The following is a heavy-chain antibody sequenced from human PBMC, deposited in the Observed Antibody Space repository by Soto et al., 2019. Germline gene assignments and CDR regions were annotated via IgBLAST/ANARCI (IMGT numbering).Heavy chain of an antibody. D-gene: IGHD5-12*01. CDR2: IYSGGST. V-gene: IGHV3-53*04. CDR3: AATRLGY. CDR1: GFTVSSNY. Sequence: EVQLVESGGGLVQPGGSLRLSCATSGFTVSSNYMSWVRQAPGKGLEWVSVIYSGGSTYYADSVKGRFTISRHNSKNTLYLQIDSLSAVDTAVYYCAATRLGYWGQGTLVTVSS. J-gene: IGHJ4*02.